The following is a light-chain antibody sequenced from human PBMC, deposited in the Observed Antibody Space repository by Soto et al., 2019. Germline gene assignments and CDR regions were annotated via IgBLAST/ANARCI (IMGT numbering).Light chain of an antibody. CDR3: CSYTGISTLYV. Sequence: QSALTQPASVSGSPGQSITTSCTGTSNDIGTYDYVSWYQQHPGKVPKLMIFDVSNRPSGVSNRFSGSKSGNTASLTISGLQAEDEADYYCCSYTGISTLYVFGSGTKVTVL. V-gene: IGLV2-14*03. CDR1: SNDIGTYDY. CDR2: DVS. J-gene: IGLJ1*01.